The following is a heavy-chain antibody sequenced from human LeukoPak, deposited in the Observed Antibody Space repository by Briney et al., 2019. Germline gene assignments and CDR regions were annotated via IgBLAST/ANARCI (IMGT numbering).Heavy chain of an antibody. V-gene: IGHV4-61*02. CDR1: ARSTSSGSYY. J-gene: IGHJ6*02. CDR3: AREALGQWLDNYYYYGMDV. Sequence: SQTMSPTCILSARSTSSGSYYWSWILQPAGKGLEWIGRIYTSRSTHNNPSLKSRVTISVDTSKNQFSLKLSSVTAADAAVYYGAREALGQWLDNYYYYGMDVWGQGTTVTVSS. D-gene: IGHD6-19*01. CDR2: IYTSRST.